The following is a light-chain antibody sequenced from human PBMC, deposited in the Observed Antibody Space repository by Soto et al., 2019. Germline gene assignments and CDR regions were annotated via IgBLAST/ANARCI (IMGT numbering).Light chain of an antibody. Sequence: QLVLTQSPSASASLGASVKLTCTLSSGHSSYAIAWHQQQPEKGPRYLMKFNSDGSHSKGDGIPDRFSGSSSGAERYLTISSLQSDDEADYYCQTWGTGIVVFGGGTKVTVL. J-gene: IGLJ2*01. CDR1: SGHSSYA. CDR3: QTWGTGIVV. V-gene: IGLV4-69*01. CDR2: FNSDGSH.